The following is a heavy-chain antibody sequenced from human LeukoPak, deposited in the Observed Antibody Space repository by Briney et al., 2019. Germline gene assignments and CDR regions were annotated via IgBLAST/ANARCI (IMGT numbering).Heavy chain of an antibody. Sequence: PGGSLRLSCAASGFTFSSYGMHWVRQAPGKGLEWVAVISYDGSNKYYADSVKGRFTISRDNSKNTLYLQMNSLRAEDTAVYYCARAPTMVRAKGGFDYWGQGTLVTVSS. CDR1: GFTFSSYG. CDR3: ARAPTMVRAKGGFDY. CDR2: ISYDGSNK. D-gene: IGHD3-10*01. V-gene: IGHV3-30*03. J-gene: IGHJ4*02.